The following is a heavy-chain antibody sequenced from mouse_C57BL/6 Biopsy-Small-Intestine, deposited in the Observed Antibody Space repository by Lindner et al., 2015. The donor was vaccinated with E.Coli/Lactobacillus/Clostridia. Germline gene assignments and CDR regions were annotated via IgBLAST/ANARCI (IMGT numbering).Heavy chain of an antibody. CDR2: IRSKSNSYAT. Sequence: VQLQESGGGLVQPKGSLKLSCAASGFTFSTYAVHWVRQAPGKGLEWVARIRSKSNSYATYYADSVKDRFTISRDDSQSMLYLQMNNLKTEDTAMYYCVREGYGHYEWFAYWGQGTLVTVSA. D-gene: IGHD2-1*01. CDR1: GFTFSTYA. V-gene: IGHV10-3*01. CDR3: VREGYGHYEWFAY. J-gene: IGHJ3*01.